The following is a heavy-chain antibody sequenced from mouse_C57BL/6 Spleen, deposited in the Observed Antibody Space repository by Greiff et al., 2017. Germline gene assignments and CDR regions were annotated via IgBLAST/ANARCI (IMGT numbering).Heavy chain of an antibody. J-gene: IGHJ3*01. V-gene: IGHV14-4*01. CDR2: IDPENGDT. CDR1: GFNIKDDY. D-gene: IGHD4-1*01. CDR3: TRKSNWDGFAY. Sequence: VHVKQSGAELVRPGASVKLSCTASGFNIKDDYMHWVKQRPEQGLEWIGWIDPENGDTEYASKFQGKATITADTSSNTAYLQLSSLTSEDTAVYYCTRKSNWDGFAYWGQGTLVTVSA.